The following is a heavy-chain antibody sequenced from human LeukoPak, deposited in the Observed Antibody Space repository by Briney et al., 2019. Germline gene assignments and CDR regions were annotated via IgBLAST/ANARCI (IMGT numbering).Heavy chain of an antibody. V-gene: IGHV1-2*06. D-gene: IGHD2-15*01. Sequence: ASVKVSCKASGYTFTGYYMHWVRQAPGQGLEWMGRINPNSGGTNYAQKFQGRVTMTRDTSISTAYMELSRLRSDDTAVYYCAGDWGYCSGGSCYYFDYWGQGTLVTVSS. CDR2: INPNSGGT. J-gene: IGHJ4*02. CDR1: GYTFTGYY. CDR3: AGDWGYCSGGSCYYFDY.